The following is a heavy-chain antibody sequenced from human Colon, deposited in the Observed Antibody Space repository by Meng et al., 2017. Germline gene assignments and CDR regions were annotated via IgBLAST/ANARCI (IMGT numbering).Heavy chain of an antibody. CDR1: GPSRSSEAFY. J-gene: IGHJ4*02. V-gene: IGHV4-31*03. Sequence: PPQDPVPVLVTPSPTLPPTRTSSGPSRSSEAFYWGWNRQHPGKGLELIGYMHYSGIANYNPSLNSRIAISVDTSKNHFSLKLSSVTAADTAVDYCARNSAAGVDYWGQGTLVTVSS. CDR2: MHYSGIA. CDR3: ARNSAAGVDY. D-gene: IGHD6-13*01.